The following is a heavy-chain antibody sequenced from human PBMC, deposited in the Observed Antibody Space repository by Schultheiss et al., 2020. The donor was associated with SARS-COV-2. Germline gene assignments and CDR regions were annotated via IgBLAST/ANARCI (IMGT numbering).Heavy chain of an antibody. J-gene: IGHJ1*01. CDR3: ARDEGGYCSSNSCYIFLH. CDR2: IYLTGST. Sequence: GSLRLSCAVSGGSISSSNWWTWVRQPPGKGLEWIGEIYLTGSTNYNPSLKSRLTISVDTSKNQFSLKLSSVTAADTAVYYCARDEGGYCSSNSCYIFLHWGQGTLVTVSS. V-gene: IGHV4-4*02. CDR1: GGSISSSNW. D-gene: IGHD2-2*02.